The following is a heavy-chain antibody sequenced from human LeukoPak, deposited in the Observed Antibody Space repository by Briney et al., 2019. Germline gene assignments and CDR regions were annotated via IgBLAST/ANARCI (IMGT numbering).Heavy chain of an antibody. CDR2: IRSKANSYAT. D-gene: IGHD4-17*01. Sequence: PGGSLRLSCAASGFTFSGSAMHWVRQASGKGLEWVGRIRSKANSYATAYAASVKGRFTISRDDSKNTAYLQMNSLKTEDTAVYYCTRNDYDDYNDNFDYWGQGTLVTVSS. V-gene: IGHV3-73*01. CDR3: TRNDYDDYNDNFDY. J-gene: IGHJ4*02. CDR1: GFTFSGSA.